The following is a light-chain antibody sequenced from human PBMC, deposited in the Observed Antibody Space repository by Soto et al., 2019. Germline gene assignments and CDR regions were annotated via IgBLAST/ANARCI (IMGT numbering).Light chain of an antibody. V-gene: IGKV3D-15*01. Sequence: EIVLTQSPGTLSLSPGERATLSCRASQSISSTYLTWYHQRPGQAPRLLIYQTSIRAAGIPARFSASGSGTDFTLTISSLQSEDFAVYYCQQYNNWPPKLTFGGGTKVDI. CDR1: QSISSTY. CDR3: QQYNNWPPKLT. CDR2: QTS. J-gene: IGKJ4*01.